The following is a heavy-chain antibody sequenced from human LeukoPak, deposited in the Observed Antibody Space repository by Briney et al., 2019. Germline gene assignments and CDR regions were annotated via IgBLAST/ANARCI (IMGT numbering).Heavy chain of an antibody. CDR3: AILVEMATIEDY. D-gene: IGHD5-12*01. CDR2: ISWNSGSI. CDR1: GFTFDDYA. J-gene: IGHJ4*02. V-gene: IGHV3-9*01. Sequence: PGGSLRLSCAASGFTFDDYAMHWVRQAPGKGLEWVSGISWNSGSIGYADSVKGRFTISRDNAKNSLYLQMNRLRAEDTALYYCAILVEMATIEDYWGQGTLVTVSS.